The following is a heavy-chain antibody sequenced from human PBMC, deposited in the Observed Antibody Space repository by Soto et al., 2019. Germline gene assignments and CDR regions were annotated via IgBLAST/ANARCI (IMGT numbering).Heavy chain of an antibody. CDR1: GGTFSSYA. V-gene: IGHV1-69*12. J-gene: IGHJ4*02. D-gene: IGHD3-22*01. Sequence: QVQLVQSGAEVKKPGSSVKVSCKASGGTFSSYAISWVRQAPGQGLEWMGGIIPIFGTANYAQKFQGRVTINADESTSTADMELSSLRSEDAAVYYCASYCYDSSGADYWGQGTLVTVSS. CDR2: IIPIFGTA. CDR3: ASYCYDSSGADY.